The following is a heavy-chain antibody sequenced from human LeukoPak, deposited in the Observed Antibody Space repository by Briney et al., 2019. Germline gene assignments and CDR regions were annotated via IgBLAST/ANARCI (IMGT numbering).Heavy chain of an antibody. CDR2: IYTSGST. D-gene: IGHD3-10*01. CDR1: GGSITSYY. V-gene: IGHV4-4*09. CDR3: ARTGLLWFGERGMDV. Sequence: SETLSLTCTVSGGSITSYYWSWIRQPPGKGLECIGYIYTSGSTNYNPSLKSRVTISVDTSKNQFSLKLSSVTAADTAVYYCARTGLLWFGERGMDVWGQGTTVTVSS. J-gene: IGHJ6*02.